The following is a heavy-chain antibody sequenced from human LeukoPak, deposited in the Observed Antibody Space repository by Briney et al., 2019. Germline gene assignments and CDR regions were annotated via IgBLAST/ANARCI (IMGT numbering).Heavy chain of an antibody. D-gene: IGHD3-3*01. Sequence: PGGFLRLSCAASGFTFSSYSMNWVRQAPGKGLEWVSSISSSSSYIYYADSVKGRFTISRDNAKNSLYLQMNSLRAEDTAVYYCARGEYYDFWSGYFDYWGQGTLVTVSS. CDR3: ARGEYYDFWSGYFDY. CDR1: GFTFSSYS. V-gene: IGHV3-21*01. CDR2: ISSSSSYI. J-gene: IGHJ4*02.